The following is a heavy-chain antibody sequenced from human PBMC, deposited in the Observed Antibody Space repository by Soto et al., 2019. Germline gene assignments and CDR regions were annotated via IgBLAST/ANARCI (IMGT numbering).Heavy chain of an antibody. Sequence: RGALKISCKGSGYSLTRYWIGWVRQRPGKGREWMGIIYPGDSDTRYSPSFQGQVTISADKSISTAYLQWSSLKASDTAMYYCARHGFYGMDVWGQGTTVTVSS. CDR2: IYPGDSDT. J-gene: IGHJ6*02. CDR1: GYSLTRYW. V-gene: IGHV5-51*01. CDR3: ARHGFYGMDV.